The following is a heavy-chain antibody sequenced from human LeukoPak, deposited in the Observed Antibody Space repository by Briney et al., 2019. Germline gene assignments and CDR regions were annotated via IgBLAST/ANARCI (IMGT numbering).Heavy chain of an antibody. V-gene: IGHV1-69*04. CDR2: IIPILGIA. Sequence: GASVKVSCKASGYTFTSYGISWVRQAPGQGLEWMGRIIPILGIANYAQKFQGRVTITADKSTSTAYMELSSLRSDDTAVYYCARSYYGWYYFDYWGQGTLVTVSS. J-gene: IGHJ4*02. CDR3: ARSYYGWYYFDY. CDR1: GYTFTSYG. D-gene: IGHD3-22*01.